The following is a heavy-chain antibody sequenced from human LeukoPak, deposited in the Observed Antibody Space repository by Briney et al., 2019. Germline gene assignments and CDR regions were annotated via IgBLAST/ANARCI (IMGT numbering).Heavy chain of an antibody. J-gene: IGHJ5*02. V-gene: IGHV5-51*01. D-gene: IGHD3-9*01. CDR3: ARHTTEATIFSGFDP. CDR1: GYIFTTYW. Sequence: PGESLKISCKGSGYIFTTYWIGWVRQMPGKGLEWMGIIYPGDSDTRYSPSFQGQVTISADKSISTAYLQWSSLKASDTAMYYCARHTTEATIFSGFDPWGQGTLVTVSS. CDR2: IYPGDSDT.